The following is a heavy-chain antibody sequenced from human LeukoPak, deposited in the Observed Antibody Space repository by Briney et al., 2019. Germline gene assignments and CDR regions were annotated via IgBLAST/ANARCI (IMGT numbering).Heavy chain of an antibody. CDR1: GGSISSYY. J-gene: IGHJ4*02. CDR2: IYYSGST. Sequence: SETLSLTCTVSGGSISSYYWSWIRQPPGKGLEWIGYIYYSGSTNYNPSLKSRVTISVDTSKKQFSLKLSSVTAADTAVYYCARETPYGSGSYPFDYWGQGILVTVSS. D-gene: IGHD3-10*01. V-gene: IGHV4-59*01. CDR3: ARETPYGSGSYPFDY.